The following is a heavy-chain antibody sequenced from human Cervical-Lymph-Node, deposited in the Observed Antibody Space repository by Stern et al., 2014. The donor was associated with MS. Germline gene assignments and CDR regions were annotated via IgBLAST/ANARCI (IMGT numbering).Heavy chain of an antibody. CDR3: AAIRDYYDSSGYDALDI. J-gene: IGHJ3*02. D-gene: IGHD3-22*01. Sequence: QLGQSGPEVKKPGTSVKVSCTASGFTFTSSAVQWVRQARGQRLEWIGWIVVGCGHTNYAQKIQERVTITRDMSTSTAYMELSSLRSEDTAVYYCAAIRDYYDSSGYDALDIWGQGTMVTVSS. CDR1: GFTFTSSA. V-gene: IGHV1-58*01. CDR2: IVVGCGHT.